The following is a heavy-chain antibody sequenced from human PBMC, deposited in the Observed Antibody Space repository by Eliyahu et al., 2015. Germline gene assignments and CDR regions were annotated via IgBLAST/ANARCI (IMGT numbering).Heavy chain of an antibody. CDR2: IDWDDDK. J-gene: IGHJ4*02. V-gene: IGHV2-70*01. CDR3: ARIRYYYDSSGYHPFDY. D-gene: IGHD3-22*01. CDR1: GFSLXTXGMC. Sequence: QVTLRESGPALVKPXQTLTLTCTFXGFSLXTXGMCVSWIRQPPGKALEWLALIDWDDDKYYSTSLKTRLTISKDTSKNQVVLTMTNMDPVDTATYYCARIRYYYDSSGYHPFDYWGQGTLVTVSS.